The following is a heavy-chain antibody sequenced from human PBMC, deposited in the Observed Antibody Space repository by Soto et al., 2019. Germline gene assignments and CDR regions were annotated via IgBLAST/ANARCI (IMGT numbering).Heavy chain of an antibody. CDR2: IYYSGST. CDR3: ARGTLYYGSGVMDV. CDR1: GGSISSYY. V-gene: IGHV4-59*01. J-gene: IGHJ6*03. Sequence: NPSETLSLTCTVSGGSISSYYWSWIRQPPGKGLEWIGYIYYSGSTNYNPSLKSRVTISVDTSKNQFSPKLSSVTAADTAVYYCARGTLYYGSGVMDVWGKGTTVTVSS. D-gene: IGHD3-10*01.